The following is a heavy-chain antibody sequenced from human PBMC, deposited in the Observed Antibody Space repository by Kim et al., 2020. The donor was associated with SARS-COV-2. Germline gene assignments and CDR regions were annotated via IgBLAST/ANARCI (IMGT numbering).Heavy chain of an antibody. J-gene: IGHJ4*02. CDR1: GFTFSNYA. V-gene: IGHV3-30*04. CDR2: ISYDGSNK. D-gene: IGHD7-27*01. Sequence: GGSLRLSCAASGFTFSNYAMHWVRQAPGKGLEWVTIISYDGSNKYYADSVKGRFTISRDNSKNTLYLQMNSLRAEDTAMYYCARDGDLDYWGQGTLVTVS. CDR3: ARDGDLDY.